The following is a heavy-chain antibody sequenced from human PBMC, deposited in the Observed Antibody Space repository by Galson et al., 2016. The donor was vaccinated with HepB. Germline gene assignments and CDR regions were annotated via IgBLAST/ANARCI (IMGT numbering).Heavy chain of an antibody. Sequence: SETLSLTCSVSRGSISGYYWNWIRQPAGKGLEWIGRVYSSGSTNYNPSLKSRVSLSVDTSKNQFSLKFISVTATDTAMYFCARGIPSSTLYYYYGMDVWGHGTTVTVSS. CDR2: VYSSGST. V-gene: IGHV4-4*07. D-gene: IGHD2-2*01. J-gene: IGHJ6*02. CDR1: RGSISGYY. CDR3: ARGIPSSTLYYYYGMDV.